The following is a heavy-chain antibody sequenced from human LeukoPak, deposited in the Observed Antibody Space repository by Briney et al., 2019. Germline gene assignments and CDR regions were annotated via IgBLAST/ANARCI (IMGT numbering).Heavy chain of an antibody. D-gene: IGHD6-13*01. CDR1: GGTFSSYA. Sequence: SVKVSCKASGGTFSSYAISWVRQAPGQGLEWMGGIIPIFGTANYAQKFQGRVTITTDESTSTAYTELSSLRSEDTAVYYCATGYSSSWYEAFDIWGQGTMVTVSS. CDR3: ATGYSSSWYEAFDI. CDR2: IIPIFGTA. J-gene: IGHJ3*02. V-gene: IGHV1-69*05.